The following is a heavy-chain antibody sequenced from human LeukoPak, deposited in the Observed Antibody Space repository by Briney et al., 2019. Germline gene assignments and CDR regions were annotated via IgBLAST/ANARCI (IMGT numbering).Heavy chain of an antibody. Sequence: GGALRLSRAASLFTFINYLMTWVRPAPGKGVEWVANIKQDGTEKYYVDSVKGRFTNSRDNAENSLYLQMNSLRAEDTAVYYCTRDTGCPGGTCYSFYDYWGQGTLVTVSS. CDR2: IKQDGTEK. CDR1: LFTFINYL. V-gene: IGHV3-7*01. CDR3: TRDTGCPGGTCYSFYDY. D-gene: IGHD2-15*01. J-gene: IGHJ4*02.